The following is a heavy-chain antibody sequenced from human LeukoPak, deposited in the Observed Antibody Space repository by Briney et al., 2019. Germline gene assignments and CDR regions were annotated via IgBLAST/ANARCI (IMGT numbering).Heavy chain of an antibody. CDR3: ASEGGYEQ. CDR1: GFTFNDYA. V-gene: IGHV3-9*01. J-gene: IGHJ4*02. D-gene: IGHD1/OR15-1a*01. Sequence: GGSLRLSCAASGFTFNDYAMHWVRQAPGKGLEWVSGISWNSGSIGYADSVKGRFIISRDNAKNSLYLQMNSLRAEDTAVYYCASEGGYEQWGQGTLVTVSS. CDR2: ISWNSGSI.